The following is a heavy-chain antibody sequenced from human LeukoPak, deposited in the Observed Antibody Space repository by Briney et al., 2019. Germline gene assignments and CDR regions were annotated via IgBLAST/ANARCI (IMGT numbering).Heavy chain of an antibody. J-gene: IGHJ6*04. Sequence: GGSLRLSCAASGFTLSSYAMSWVRQAPGKGLEWVSAISDTGNTYHADSVKGRFTISRDSSKNTLYLQMNSLRAEDTAVYYCAKPSSSWYLVAMDVWGKGTTVTVSS. CDR1: GFTLSSYA. D-gene: IGHD6-13*01. CDR3: AKPSSSWYLVAMDV. CDR2: ISDTGNT. V-gene: IGHV3-23*01.